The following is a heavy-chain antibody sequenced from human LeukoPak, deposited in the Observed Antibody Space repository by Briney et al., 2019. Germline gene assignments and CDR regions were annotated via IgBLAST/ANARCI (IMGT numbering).Heavy chain of an antibody. CDR2: ISAYNGNT. V-gene: IGHV1-18*01. D-gene: IGHD3-22*01. CDR3: ARTPRNYYDSSGYYPPDY. J-gene: IGHJ4*02. Sequence: ASVKVSCKASGYTFTSYGISWVRQAPGQGLEWMGWISAYNGNTNYAQKLQGRVTMTTDTSTSTAYMELRSLRSDDTAVYYCARTPRNYYDSSGYYPPDYWGQGTLVTVSS. CDR1: GYTFTSYG.